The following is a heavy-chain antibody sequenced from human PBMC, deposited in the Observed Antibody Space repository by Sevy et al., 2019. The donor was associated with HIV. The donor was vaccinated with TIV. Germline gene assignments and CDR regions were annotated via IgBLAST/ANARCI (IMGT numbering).Heavy chain of an antibody. CDR1: GFTFSSYS. CDR2: ISSSSSTI. CDR3: ARDRAVRGVSYYYYGMDV. J-gene: IGHJ6*02. D-gene: IGHD3-10*01. V-gene: IGHV3-48*02. Sequence: GGSLRLSCAASGFTFSSYSMNWVRQAPGKGLEWVSYISSSSSTIYYADSVKGRFTISRDNTKNSLYLQMNSLRDEDTAVYYCARDRAVRGVSYYYYGMDVWGQGTTVTVSS.